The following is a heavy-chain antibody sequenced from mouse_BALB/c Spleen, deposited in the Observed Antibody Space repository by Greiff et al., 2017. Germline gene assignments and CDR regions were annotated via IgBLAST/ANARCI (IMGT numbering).Heavy chain of an antibody. Sequence: VKLMESGPGLVAPSQSLSITCTVSGFSLTSYDISWIRQPPGKGLEWLGVIWTGGGTNYNSAFMSRLSISKDNSKSQVFLKMNSLQTDDTAIYYCVRDHYYYGSSYYAMDYWGQGTSVTVSS. CDR2: IWTGGGT. D-gene: IGHD1-1*01. CDR1: GFSLTSYD. CDR3: VRDHYYYGSSYYAMDY. J-gene: IGHJ4*01. V-gene: IGHV2-9-2*01.